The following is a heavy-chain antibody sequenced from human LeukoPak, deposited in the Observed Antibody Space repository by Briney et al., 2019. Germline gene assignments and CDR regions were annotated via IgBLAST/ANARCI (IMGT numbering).Heavy chain of an antibody. J-gene: IGHJ3*02. CDR3: AHSKGGDTPLSAFDI. CDR1: GFSLSTSGVG. CDR2: IYWNDDK. V-gene: IGHV2-5*01. Sequence: KESGPTLVKPTQTLTLTCTFSGFSLSTSGVGVGWIRQPPGKALEWLALIYWNDDKRYSPSLESRLTITKDTSKNQVVLTMTNMDPVDTATYYCAHSKGGDTPLSAFDIWGQGTMVTVSS. D-gene: IGHD4-17*01.